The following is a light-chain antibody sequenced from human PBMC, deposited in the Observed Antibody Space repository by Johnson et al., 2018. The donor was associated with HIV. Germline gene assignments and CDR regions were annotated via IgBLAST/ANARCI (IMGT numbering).Light chain of an antibody. CDR1: SSNIGNNY. J-gene: IGLJ1*01. V-gene: IGLV1-51*02. CDR2: ENT. Sequence: QSVLTQPPSVSSAPGQKVTISCSGSSSNIGNNYVSWYQHLPGTAPKLLIYENTKRPSGIPDRFSGSKSGTSATLGITGLQTGDEADYYCGTWDTSLSAHYVYGPGTKVTVL. CDR3: GTWDTSLSAHYV.